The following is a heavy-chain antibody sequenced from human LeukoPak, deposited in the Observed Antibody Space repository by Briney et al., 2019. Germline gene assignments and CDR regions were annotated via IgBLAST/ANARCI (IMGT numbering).Heavy chain of an antibody. CDR1: GGSISSSSYY. V-gene: IGHV4-39*07. CDR2: YSGST. Sequence: SETLSLTCTASGGSISSSSYYWGWIRQPPGKGLEWIGSYSGSTYYNPSLKSRVTISVDTSKNQFSLKLSSVTAADTAVYYCARAYLYDSSGYPFDYWGQGTLVTVSS. D-gene: IGHD3-22*01. J-gene: IGHJ4*02. CDR3: ARAYLYDSSGYPFDY.